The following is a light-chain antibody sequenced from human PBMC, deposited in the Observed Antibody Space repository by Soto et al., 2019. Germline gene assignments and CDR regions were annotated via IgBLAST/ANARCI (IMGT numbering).Light chain of an antibody. V-gene: IGKV2-28*01. CDR3: QQYGTSPRWT. Sequence: DIVITQSPRSLPVTPVDPASISCRSSQSLLHSNGYNYLDWYQQKNGQAPSLLIFGASTRANGVPDRFSGSGSRTDFTLTISRLDPEDFAVYYCQQYGTSPRWTFGQGTKVDIK. CDR1: QSLLHSNGYNY. CDR2: GAS. J-gene: IGKJ1*01.